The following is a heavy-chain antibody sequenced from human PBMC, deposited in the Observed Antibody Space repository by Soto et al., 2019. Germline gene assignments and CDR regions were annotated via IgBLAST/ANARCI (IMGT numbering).Heavy chain of an antibody. CDR1: GGSITSGAYF. J-gene: IGHJ4*02. D-gene: IGHD6-25*01. CDR3: ARGKRPIAMFFDY. V-gene: IGHV4-31*11. Sequence: QVQLQGSGPGLVKPSQTLSLTCANTGGSITSGAYFWTWIRQLPGKGLEWIGHISYSGNTDYNPSLKSRVTLSRDTSKNHFSPTLRAVTAADTAVYYWARGKRPIAMFFDYWGQGTLVTVSS. CDR2: ISYSGNT.